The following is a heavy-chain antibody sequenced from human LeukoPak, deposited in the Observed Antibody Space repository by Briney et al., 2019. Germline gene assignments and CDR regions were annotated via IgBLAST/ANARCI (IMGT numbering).Heavy chain of an antibody. CDR3: VKDMWELFSFDY. CDR1: GFTFSSYA. CDR2: ISGSGGST. Sequence: GASLRLSCAASGFTFSSYAMSWVRQAPGEGLEWVSAISGSGGSTYYADSVKGRFTISRDNPKNTLYLQMNSLRAEDTAVYYCVKDMWELFSFDYWGQGTLVTVSS. D-gene: IGHD1-26*01. J-gene: IGHJ4*02. V-gene: IGHV3-23*01.